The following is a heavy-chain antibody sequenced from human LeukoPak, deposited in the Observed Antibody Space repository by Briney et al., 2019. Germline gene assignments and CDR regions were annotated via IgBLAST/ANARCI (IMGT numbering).Heavy chain of an antibody. D-gene: IGHD4-11*01. CDR2: IYYSGST. V-gene: IGHV4-39*01. J-gene: IGHJ5*02. CDR1: GGSISSSSYY. CDR3: ARLSGYSNYGFDP. Sequence: SETLSLTCTVSGGSISSSSYYWGWIRQPPGKGLEWIGSIYYSGSTYYNPSLKSRVTISVDTSKNQFSLKLSSVTAADTAVYYCARLSGYSNYGFDPWGQGTLVTVSS.